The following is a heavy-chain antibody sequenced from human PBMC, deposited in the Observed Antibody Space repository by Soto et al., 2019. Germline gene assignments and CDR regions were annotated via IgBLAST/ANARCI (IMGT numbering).Heavy chain of an antibody. CDR2: IIPIFGTA. Sequence: ASVKVSCKASGCTFSSYAISWVRQAPGQGLEWMGGIIPIFGTANYAQKFQGRVTITADKSTGTAYMELSSLRSEDTAVYYCSRRTMVRGVTDYYYYGMDVWGQGTTVTVSS. J-gene: IGHJ6*02. V-gene: IGHV1-69*06. D-gene: IGHD3-10*01. CDR1: GCTFSSYA. CDR3: SRRTMVRGVTDYYYYGMDV.